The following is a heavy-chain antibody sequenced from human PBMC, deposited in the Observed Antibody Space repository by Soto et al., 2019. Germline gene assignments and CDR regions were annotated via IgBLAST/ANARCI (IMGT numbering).Heavy chain of an antibody. V-gene: IGHV1-69*06. D-gene: IGHD6-25*01. CDR1: GGTFSPFA. CDR2: IIPIFVPA. CDR3: ARAAKRYFDY. Sequence: QVKLVQSGAGVKKPGSSGRVSGKASGGTFSPFAISWVRQAPGQGLEWMGGIIPIFVPANYAQKFQGRVTITADKSTSTAYLELSSLRSEDTAVYYCARAAKRYFDYWGQGTLVTVSS. J-gene: IGHJ4*02.